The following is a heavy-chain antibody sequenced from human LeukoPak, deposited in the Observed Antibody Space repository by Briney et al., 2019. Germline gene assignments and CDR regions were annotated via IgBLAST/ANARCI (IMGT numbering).Heavy chain of an antibody. V-gene: IGHV4-39*07. CDR3: ASRDCSTTSCYTQGWFDP. CDR2: IYYSRST. CDR1: GGSISSNNYY. D-gene: IGHD2-2*02. J-gene: IGHJ5*02. Sequence: SETLSLTCTVSGGSISSNNYYWGWIRQPPGKGLEWIGSIYYSRSTYYNPSLKSRVTISVDTSKNQLSLKLSSVTAADTAVYYCASRDCSTTSCYTQGWFDPWGQGTLVTVSS.